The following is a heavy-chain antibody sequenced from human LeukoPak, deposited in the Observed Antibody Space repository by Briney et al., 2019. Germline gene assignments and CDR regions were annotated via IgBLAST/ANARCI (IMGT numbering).Heavy chain of an antibody. D-gene: IGHD2-21*02. J-gene: IGHJ4*02. Sequence: PGGSLRLSCAASGFTFTTYSMNWVRQAPGKGLEWVSAISGSGGSTYYADSVKGRFTISRDNSKNTLYLQMNSLRAEDTAVYYCAKDPVCGGDCLSDYWGQGTLVTVSS. CDR2: ISGSGGST. CDR1: GFTFTTYS. CDR3: AKDPVCGGDCLSDY. V-gene: IGHV3-23*01.